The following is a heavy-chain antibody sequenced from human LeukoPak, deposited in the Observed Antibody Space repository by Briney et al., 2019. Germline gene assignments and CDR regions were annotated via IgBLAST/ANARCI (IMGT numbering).Heavy chain of an antibody. J-gene: IGHJ6*03. V-gene: IGHV4-34*01. CDR2: INHSGST. Sequence: SETLSLTCAVYGGSFSSYYWSWIRQPPGKGLEWIGEINHSGSTNYNPSLKSRVTISVDTSKNQFSLKLSSVTAADTAVYYCARGREALGYCSGGSCYPNYYYMDVWGKGTTVTVSS. CDR1: GGSFSSYY. D-gene: IGHD2-15*01. CDR3: ARGREALGYCSGGSCYPNYYYMDV.